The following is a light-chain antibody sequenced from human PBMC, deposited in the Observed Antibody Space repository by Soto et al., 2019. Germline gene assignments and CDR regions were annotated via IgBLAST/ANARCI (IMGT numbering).Light chain of an antibody. V-gene: IGLV2-23*01. J-gene: IGLJ1*01. CDR1: SSDVGSYNL. CDR2: EDI. Sequence: ALTQPASVSGSPGQSITISCTGTSSDVGSYNLVSWYQQHPGKAPKVMIYEDIKRPSGVSNRFSGSKSDNTASLTISGLQAEDEADYYCCSYADSSTYVFGTGTKLIVL. CDR3: CSYADSSTYV.